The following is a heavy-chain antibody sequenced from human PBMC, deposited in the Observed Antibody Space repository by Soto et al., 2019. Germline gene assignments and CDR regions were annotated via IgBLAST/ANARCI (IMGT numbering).Heavy chain of an antibody. Sequence: ASVKVSCKASGGTFSSYAISWVRQAPGQGLEWMGGIIPIFGTANYAQKFQGRVTITADESTSTAYMELSSLRSEDTAVYYCARRRSGQLVLVGLAVWGQGTTVTVSS. V-gene: IGHV1-69*13. D-gene: IGHD6-6*01. CDR1: GGTFSSYA. CDR2: IIPIFGTA. CDR3: ARRRSGQLVLVGLAV. J-gene: IGHJ6*02.